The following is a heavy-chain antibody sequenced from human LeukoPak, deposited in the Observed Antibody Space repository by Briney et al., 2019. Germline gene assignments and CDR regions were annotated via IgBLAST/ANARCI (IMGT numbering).Heavy chain of an antibody. V-gene: IGHV3-7*01. CDR3: ARGANYDYVWGSYRFLNY. Sequence: GGSLRLSFAASGFTFSSYWMSWVRPAPGKGLEWVANIKQDGSEKYYVDSVKGRFTISRDNAKNSLYLQMNRLRAEDTAVYYCARGANYDYVWGSYRFLNYWGQGTLVTVSS. CDR1: GFTFSSYW. J-gene: IGHJ4*02. CDR2: IKQDGSEK. D-gene: IGHD3-16*02.